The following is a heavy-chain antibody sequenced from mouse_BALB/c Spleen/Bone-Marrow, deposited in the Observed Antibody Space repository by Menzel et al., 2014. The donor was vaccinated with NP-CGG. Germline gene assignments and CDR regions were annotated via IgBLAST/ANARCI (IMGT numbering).Heavy chain of an antibody. CDR3: TRGGNFITTVVADFDY. J-gene: IGHJ2*01. CDR2: IDPETGGT. V-gene: IGHV1-15*01. D-gene: IGHD1-1*01. CDR1: GYTFTDYE. Sequence: QVQLKESGAELVRPGASVTLSCKASGYTFTDYEMHWVKQTPVHGLEWIGAIDPETGGTAYNQKFKGKATLTADKSSSTAYMELRSLTSEGSAVYYCTRGGNFITTVVADFDYWGQGTTLTVSS.